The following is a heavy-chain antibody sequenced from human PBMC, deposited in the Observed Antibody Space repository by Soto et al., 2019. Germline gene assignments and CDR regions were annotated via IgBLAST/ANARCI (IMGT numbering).Heavy chain of an antibody. CDR2: IWYDGSNK. D-gene: IGHD4-17*01. V-gene: IGHV3-33*01. CDR1: GFTFSSYG. J-gene: IGHJ6*02. Sequence: ESGGGVVQPGRSLRLSCAASGFTFSSYGMHWVRQAPGKGLEWVAVIWYDGSNKYYADSVKGRFTISRDNSKNTLYLQMNSLRAEDTAVYYCARDTAPPYYYGMDVWGQGTTVTVSS. CDR3: ARDTAPPYYYGMDV.